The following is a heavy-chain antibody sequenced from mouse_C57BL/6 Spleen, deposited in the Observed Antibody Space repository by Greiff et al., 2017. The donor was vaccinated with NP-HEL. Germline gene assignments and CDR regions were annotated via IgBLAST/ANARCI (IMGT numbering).Heavy chain of an antibody. D-gene: IGHD1-2*01. CDR3: ARTARIKY. V-gene: IGHV3-2*02. J-gene: IGHJ2*01. CDR1: GYSITSGYG. CDR2: ISYSGST. Sequence: VQLKESGPGLVKPSPSLSLTCTVTGYSITSGYGWNWIRQFPGNKQEWMGYISYSGSTKYNPYLKSRVSITRDTSKNQFFLQLNSVTTEDTATYYCARTARIKYWGQGITLTVSS.